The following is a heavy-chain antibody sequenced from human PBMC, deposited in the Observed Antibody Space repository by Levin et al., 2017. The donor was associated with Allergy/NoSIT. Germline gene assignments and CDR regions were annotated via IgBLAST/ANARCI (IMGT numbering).Heavy chain of an antibody. CDR2: IKSKTDGGTT. D-gene: IGHD3-22*01. Sequence: PGGSLRLSCAASGFTFSNAWMSWVRQAPGKGLEWVGRIKSKTDGGTTDYAAPVKGRFTISRDDSKNTLYLQMNSLKTEDTAVYYCTTDPDYYDSSGYESHAHLRYYWGQGTLVTVSS. J-gene: IGHJ4*02. CDR1: GFTFSNAW. V-gene: IGHV3-15*01. CDR3: TTDPDYYDSSGYESHAHLRYY.